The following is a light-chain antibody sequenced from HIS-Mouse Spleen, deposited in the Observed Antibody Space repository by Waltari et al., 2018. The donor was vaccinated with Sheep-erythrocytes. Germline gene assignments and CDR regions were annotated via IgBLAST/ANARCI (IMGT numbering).Light chain of an antibody. CDR3: RQFNNHTRT. CDR2: DAS. V-gene: IGKV1D-13*01. CDR1: QGISSA. J-gene: IGKJ1*01. Sequence: AIQLSQSPSSLSASVGDRVTIACRASQGISSALAWYQQKPGKAPKLLIYDASSLESGVPSRFSGSGSETDFTLTISSMQPEDCATYYCRQFNNHTRTFGQGTKVAIK.